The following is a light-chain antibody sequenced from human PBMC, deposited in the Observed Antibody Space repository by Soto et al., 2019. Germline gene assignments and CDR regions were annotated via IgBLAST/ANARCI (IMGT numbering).Light chain of an antibody. V-gene: IGLV2-8*01. CDR3: SSYAGSNSFV. J-gene: IGLJ1*01. Sequence: QSVLTQPPSASGSPGQSVTISCTGTSSDVGRYNYVSWYQQYPGKAPKLIIYEVSKRPSGVPDRFSGSKSGNTASLTVSGFQAEDEADYYCSSYAGSNSFVFGPVTKLTVL. CDR1: SSDVGRYNY. CDR2: EVS.